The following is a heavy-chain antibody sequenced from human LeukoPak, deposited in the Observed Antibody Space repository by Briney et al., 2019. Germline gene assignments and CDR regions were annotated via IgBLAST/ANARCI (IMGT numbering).Heavy chain of an antibody. CDR1: GGSFSGYY. Sequence: PSETLSLTCAVYGGSFSGYYWSWIRQPPGKGLEWIGEINHSGSTNYNPSLKSRVTISVDTSKNQFSLKLSSVTAADTAVYYCARDRSPRVWGQGTLVTVSS. CDR2: INHSGST. V-gene: IGHV4-34*01. J-gene: IGHJ4*02. CDR3: ARDRSPRV.